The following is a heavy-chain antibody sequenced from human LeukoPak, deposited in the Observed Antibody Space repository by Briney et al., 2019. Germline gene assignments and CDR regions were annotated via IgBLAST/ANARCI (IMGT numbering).Heavy chain of an antibody. V-gene: IGHV3-23*01. D-gene: IGHD3-3*01. CDR1: GFTFSSYA. CDR3: AKEGGWNYDFWSGRGDY. CDR2: ISGSGGST. Sequence: PGGSLRLSCAASGFTFSSYAMSWVRQAPGKGLEWVSAISGSGGSTYYADSVKGRFTISRDNSKNTLYLQMNSLRAEDTAVYYCAKEGGWNYDFWSGRGDYWGQGTLVTVSS. J-gene: IGHJ4*02.